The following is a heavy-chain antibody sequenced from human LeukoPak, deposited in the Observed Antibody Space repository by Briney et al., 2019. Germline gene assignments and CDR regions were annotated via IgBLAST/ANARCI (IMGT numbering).Heavy chain of an antibody. D-gene: IGHD2-2*01. CDR2: INHSGST. CDR1: GGSFSGYY. J-gene: IGHJ4*02. CDR3: ARGCDVVVPAATQPFDY. Sequence: PSETLSLTRAAYGGSFSGYYWSWIRQPPGKGLEWIGEINHSGSTNYNPSLKSRVTISVDTSKNQFSLKLSSVTAADTAVYYCARGCDVVVPAATQPFDYWGQGTLVTVSS. V-gene: IGHV4-34*01.